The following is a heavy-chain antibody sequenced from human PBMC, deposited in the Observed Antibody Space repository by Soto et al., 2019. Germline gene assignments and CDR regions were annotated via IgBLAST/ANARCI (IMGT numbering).Heavy chain of an antibody. Sequence: SETLSLTCTVSGGSITSGDSYWTWLRQPPGKGLELIGYIHYSGNYFYNPSLKSRVTISVDTSKNQFSLNLASVTAADTAVYYCASRPYYDSSGYLGPWGQGTLVTVSS. D-gene: IGHD3-22*01. CDR3: ASRPYYDSSGYLGP. V-gene: IGHV4-30-4*01. CDR1: GGSITSGDSY. CDR2: IHYSGNY. J-gene: IGHJ5*02.